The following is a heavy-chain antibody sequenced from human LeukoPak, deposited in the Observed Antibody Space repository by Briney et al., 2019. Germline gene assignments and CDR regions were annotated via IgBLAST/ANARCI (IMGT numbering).Heavy chain of an antibody. CDR1: GFIFSNYA. J-gene: IGHJ4*02. D-gene: IGHD4-17*01. CDR2: LRGDGET. V-gene: IGHV3-23*01. CDR3: AKDVYGDYGGLDY. Sequence: GGSLRLSCAASGFIFSNYAMSWVRQAPARGLEWVSSLRGDGETFYADSVRGRFTLSRDDSKNTLYLQMNSLRAEDTAVYYCAKDVYGDYGGLDYWGQGTLVTVSS.